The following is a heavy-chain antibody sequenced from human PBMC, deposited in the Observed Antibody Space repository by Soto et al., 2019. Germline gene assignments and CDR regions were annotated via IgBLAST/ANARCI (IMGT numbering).Heavy chain of an antibody. V-gene: IGHV4-30-2*03. J-gene: IGHJ4*02. D-gene: IGHD2-8*02. CDR1: GGSISSGGYS. Sequence: SETLSLTCAVSGGSISSGGYSWSWIRQPPGKGLEGIGYIYHSGSTYYNPSLKSRVTISVDTSKNQFSLKLSSVTAADTAVYHCARLDNTGRFQSFDYWGQGILVTVS. CDR2: IYHSGST. CDR3: ARLDNTGRFQSFDY.